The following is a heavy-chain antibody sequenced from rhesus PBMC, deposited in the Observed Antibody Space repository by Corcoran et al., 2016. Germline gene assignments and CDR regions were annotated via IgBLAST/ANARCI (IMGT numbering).Heavy chain of an antibody. CDR2: IRWCGGST. D-gene: IGHD3-28*01. J-gene: IGHJ4*01. CDR3: ARAKHYYDSGYYTGYFDY. CDR1: GFTFDDYA. Sequence: EVQLVESGGGVVQPGGSLRLSCEASGFTFDDYAMHWVRQAPGKGLEWFSGIRWCGGSTYYAESIKGQFNISRDNAKNSLYLQMRSLRAEDTALYYCARAKHYYDSGYYTGYFDYWGQGVLVTVSS. V-gene: IGHV3-201*01.